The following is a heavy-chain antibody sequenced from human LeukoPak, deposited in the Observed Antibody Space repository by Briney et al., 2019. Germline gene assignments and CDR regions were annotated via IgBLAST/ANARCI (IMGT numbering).Heavy chain of an antibody. CDR3: ARAAGDSPPYYYYMDV. CDR2: IYRSGST. CDR1: GGSISSSNW. V-gene: IGHV4-4*02. Sequence: PSETLSLTCAVSGGSISSSNWWSWVRQPPGKGLEWIGEIYRSGSTNYNPSLQSRVTISVDTSRNQFSLKLSSVTAADTAVYSCARAAGDSPPYYYYMDVWGKGTTVTVSS. D-gene: IGHD3-10*01. J-gene: IGHJ6*03.